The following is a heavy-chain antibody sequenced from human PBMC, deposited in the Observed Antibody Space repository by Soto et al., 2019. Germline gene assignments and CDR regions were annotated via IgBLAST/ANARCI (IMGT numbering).Heavy chain of an antibody. V-gene: IGHV3-74*01. CDR1: GFTFSSYW. Sequence: EVQLVESGGGLVQPGGSLRLSCAASGFTFSSYWMHWVRQAPGKGLVWVSRINSDGSSTTYADSVKGRFTISRDNAKNTLYLQMNSLSAEDTAMYDCARVETCSSTSCYSVFDYWGQGTLVTVSS. J-gene: IGHJ4*02. CDR3: ARVETCSSTSCYSVFDY. CDR2: INSDGSST. D-gene: IGHD2-2*01.